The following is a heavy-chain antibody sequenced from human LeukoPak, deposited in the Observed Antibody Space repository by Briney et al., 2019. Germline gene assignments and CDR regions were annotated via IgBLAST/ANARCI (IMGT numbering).Heavy chain of an antibody. V-gene: IGHV4-34*01. Sequence: SETLSLTCAVYGGPFSDHYWSWIRQPPGKGLEWIGEINHSGSTNYNPSLKSRVTIAVDTSKIQFSLKLTSATAADTAVYYCARVNYGDSDYWGQGTLVTVSS. CDR3: ARVNYGDSDY. CDR1: GGPFSDHY. J-gene: IGHJ4*02. CDR2: INHSGST. D-gene: IGHD4-17*01.